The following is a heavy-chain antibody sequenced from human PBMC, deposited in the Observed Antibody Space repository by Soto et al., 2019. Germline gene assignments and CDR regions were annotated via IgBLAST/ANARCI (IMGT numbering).Heavy chain of an antibody. J-gene: IGHJ4*02. V-gene: IGHV1-69*13. Sequence: SVKVSCKASGGTLSSYAISWVRQAPGQGLEWMGGIIPIFGTANYAQKFQGRVTITADESTSTAYMELSSLRSEDTAVYYCASDGDGYNSRVYYFDYWGQGTLVTVSS. D-gene: IGHD5-12*01. CDR3: ASDGDGYNSRVYYFDY. CDR1: GGTLSSYA. CDR2: IIPIFGTA.